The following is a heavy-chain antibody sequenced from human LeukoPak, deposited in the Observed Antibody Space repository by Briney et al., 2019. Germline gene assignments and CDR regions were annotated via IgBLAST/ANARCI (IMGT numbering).Heavy chain of an antibody. V-gene: IGHV4-34*01. CDR3: ARGDDGYYYDSSGPGYGMDV. CDR1: GGSFSGYY. Sequence: SETLSLTCAVYGGSFSGYYWGWIRQPPGKGLEWIGEINHSGSTNYNPSLKSRVTISVDTSKNQFSLKLSSVTAADTAVYYCARGDDGYYYDSSGPGYGMDVWGQGTTVTVSS. CDR2: INHSGST. J-gene: IGHJ6*02. D-gene: IGHD3-22*01.